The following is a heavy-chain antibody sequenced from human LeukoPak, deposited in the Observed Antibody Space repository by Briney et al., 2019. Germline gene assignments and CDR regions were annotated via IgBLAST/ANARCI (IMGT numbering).Heavy chain of an antibody. V-gene: IGHV4-59*12. D-gene: IGHD6-13*01. CDR3: ARGRETYSSSWFSSGYWFDS. Sequence: PSETLSLTCTVSGGSISRYYWSWIRQSPGKGLEWIGYIYYSGSTNYNPSLKSRVTISVDTSKSQFSLKLSSVTAADTAVYYCARGRETYSSSWFSSGYWFDSWGQGTLVTVSS. J-gene: IGHJ5*01. CDR1: GGSISRYY. CDR2: IYYSGST.